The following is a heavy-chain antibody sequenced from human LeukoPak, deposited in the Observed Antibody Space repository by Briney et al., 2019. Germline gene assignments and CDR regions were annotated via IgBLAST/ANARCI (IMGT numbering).Heavy chain of an antibody. CDR2: IIPIFGTA. CDR3: ARGTYYPY. D-gene: IGHD3-10*01. J-gene: IGHJ4*02. CDR1: GGTSSSYA. Sequence: WVKVSCKASGGTSSSYAISCVRQAPGEGLEWMGRIIPIFGTANHAQKLQGRVTITTHESTSTAYMELSSLRSEDTAVYYCARGTYYPYWGQGTLVTVSS. V-gene: IGHV1-69*05.